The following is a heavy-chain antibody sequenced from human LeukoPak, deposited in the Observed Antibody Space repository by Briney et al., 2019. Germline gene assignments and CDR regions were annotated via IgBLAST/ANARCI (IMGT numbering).Heavy chain of an antibody. CDR2: ISSSSSYI. D-gene: IGHD5-18*01. J-gene: IGHJ4*02. CDR1: GFTFSSYS. CDR3: ARGASRSQPPDY. Sequence: PGGSLRLSCAASGFTFSSYSMNWVRQAPGKGLEWVSSISSSSSYIYCAGSVKGRFTISRDNAKNSLYLQMNSLRAEDTAVYYCARGASRSQPPDYWGQGTLVTVSS. V-gene: IGHV3-21*01.